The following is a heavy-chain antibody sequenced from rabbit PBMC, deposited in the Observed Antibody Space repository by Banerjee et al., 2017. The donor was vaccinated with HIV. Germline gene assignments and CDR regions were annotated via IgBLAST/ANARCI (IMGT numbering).Heavy chain of an antibody. Sequence: QDQLVESGGGLVKPEGSLTLTCKASGVSLNDKDVMCWVRQAPGKGLEWIACIYTGSSGRTYYASWAKGRFTISKTSSTTVTLQMTTLTAADTATYFCGRAGSGYWDYFKLWGPGTLVTVS. CDR3: GRAGSGYWDYFKL. CDR2: IYTGSSGRT. CDR1: GVSLNDKDV. J-gene: IGHJ4*01. D-gene: IGHD8-1*01. V-gene: IGHV1S45*01.